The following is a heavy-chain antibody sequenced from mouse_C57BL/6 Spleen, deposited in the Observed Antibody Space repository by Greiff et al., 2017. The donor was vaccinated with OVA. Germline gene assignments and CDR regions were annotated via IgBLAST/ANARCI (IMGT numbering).Heavy chain of an antibody. CDR2: IDPSDSYT. Sequence: QVQLQQPGAELVMPGASVKLSCKASGYTFTSYWMHWVKQRPGQGLEWIGEIDPSDSYTNYNQKFKGKSTLTVDKSSSTAYMQLSSLTSEDSAVDYCARSEGSSLFAYWGQGTLVTVAA. V-gene: IGHV1-69*01. J-gene: IGHJ3*01. CDR3: ARSEGSSLFAY. D-gene: IGHD1-1*01. CDR1: GYTFTSYW.